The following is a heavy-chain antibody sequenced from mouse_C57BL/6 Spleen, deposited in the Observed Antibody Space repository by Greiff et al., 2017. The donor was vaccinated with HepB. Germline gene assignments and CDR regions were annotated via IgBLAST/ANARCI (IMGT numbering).Heavy chain of an antibody. V-gene: IGHV1-52*01. J-gene: IGHJ3*01. Sequence: VQLQQPGAELVRPGSSVKLSCKASGYTFTSYWMHWVKQRPIQGLEWIGNIDPSDSETHYNQKFKDKATLTVDKSSSTPYMQLSSLTSEDSEVYYCARGDSEAWFAYWGQGTLVTVSA. CDR2: IDPSDSET. CDR1: GYTFTSYW. CDR3: ARGDSEAWFAY.